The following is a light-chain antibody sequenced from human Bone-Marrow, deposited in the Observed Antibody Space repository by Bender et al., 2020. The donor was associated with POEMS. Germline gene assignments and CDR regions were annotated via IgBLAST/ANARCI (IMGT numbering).Light chain of an antibody. CDR1: SGSIASNY. V-gene: IGLV6-57*02. Sequence: NFMLTQPHSVSASPGKTVTISCTGNSGSIASNYVQWYQQRPGSAPTIVVYEDNLRPSGVPDRFSGSIDSSSNSASLTISGLKTEDEAEYYCQSYSGSDQVFGGGTKLIVL. CDR2: EDN. J-gene: IGLJ2*01. CDR3: QSYSGSDQV.